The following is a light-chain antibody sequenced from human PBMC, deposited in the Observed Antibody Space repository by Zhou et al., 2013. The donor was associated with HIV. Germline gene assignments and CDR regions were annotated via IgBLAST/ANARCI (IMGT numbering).Light chain of an antibody. CDR3: QQFKTSQVT. CDR1: QTISTY. J-gene: IGKJ4*01. Sequence: DIQMTQSPSFLSASVGDRVTITCRASQTISTYLNWYQQKPGKAPKLLIYAASSLQSGVPSRFSGSGSGTDFTLTIDSLQPQEFATYYCQQFKTSQVTFGGGTKVDIK. CDR2: AAS. V-gene: IGKV1-39*01.